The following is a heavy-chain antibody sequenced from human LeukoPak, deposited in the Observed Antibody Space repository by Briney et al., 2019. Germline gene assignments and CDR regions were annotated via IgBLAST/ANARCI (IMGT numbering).Heavy chain of an antibody. J-gene: IGHJ6*03. CDR3: ATESAAAGEYYYYMDV. CDR2: IYYSGNT. Sequence: NPSETLSLTCTVSGGSSSRHYWSWIRQPPGKGLEWSGYIYYSGNTNYNPSLKSRVSMSVDTSKNQFSLNLSSLTAADTAVYYCATESAAAGEYYYYMDVWGKGTTVTVSS. CDR1: GGSSSRHY. V-gene: IGHV4-59*11. D-gene: IGHD6-13*01.